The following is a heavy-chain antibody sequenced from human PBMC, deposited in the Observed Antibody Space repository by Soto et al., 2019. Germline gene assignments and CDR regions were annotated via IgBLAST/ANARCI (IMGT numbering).Heavy chain of an antibody. J-gene: IGHJ6*02. CDR1: GYSFTTYW. V-gene: IGHV5-51*01. CDR2: IYPGDSDT. CDR3: ARRRGYGMDV. Sequence: GESLKISCKGSGYSFTTYWVAWVRQMPGKGLEWMGIIYPGDSDTIYSPSFQGQVTISADKSITTAYLQWSSLKASDTAIYYCARRRGYGMDVWGQGTTVIVSS.